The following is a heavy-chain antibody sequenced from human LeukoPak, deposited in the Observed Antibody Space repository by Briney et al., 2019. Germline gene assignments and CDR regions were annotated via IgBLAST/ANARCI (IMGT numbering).Heavy chain of an antibody. CDR1: GDSVASNNDA. CDR3: ARSAGGTVDY. V-gene: IGHV6-1*01. Sequence: SQTLSLTCAISGDSVASNNDAWNWIRQSPSRGLEWLGRTYYRSKWYNDYAVPVKGRITINPDTSRNQFSLHLNSVTPEDSAVYYCARSAGGTVDYWGQGALVTVSS. CDR2: TYYRSKWYN. D-gene: IGHD6-13*01. J-gene: IGHJ4*02.